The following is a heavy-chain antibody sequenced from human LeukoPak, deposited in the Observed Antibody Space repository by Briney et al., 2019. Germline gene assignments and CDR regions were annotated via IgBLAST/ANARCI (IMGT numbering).Heavy chain of an antibody. Sequence: GGSLRLSCAASGFTFSYYAMHWVRLAPGKGLEWVASITYEGIFKQYADSVKGRFTISRDNSRNTLFLHMDSVTTDDTATYYWVKDLKEEHQVDYRGSRNFYTWGQRTLVTVSS. CDR2: ITYEGIFK. D-gene: IGHD3-10*01. CDR3: VKDLKEEHQVDYRGSRNFYT. CDR1: GFTFSYYA. V-gene: IGHV3-30*04. J-gene: IGHJ5*02.